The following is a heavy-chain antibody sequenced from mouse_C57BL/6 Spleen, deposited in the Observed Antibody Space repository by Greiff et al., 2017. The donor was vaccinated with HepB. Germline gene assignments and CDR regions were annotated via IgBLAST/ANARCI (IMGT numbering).Heavy chain of an antibody. Sequence: VQLQHSGAELVRPGASVTLSCKASGYTFTDYEMHWVKQTPVHGLEWIGAIDPETGGTAYNQKFKGKAILTADKSSSTAYMELRSLTSEDSAVYYCTRPLILDYWGQGTTLTVSS. CDR3: TRPLILDY. CDR2: IDPETGGT. V-gene: IGHV1-15*01. J-gene: IGHJ2*01. CDR1: GYTFTDYE.